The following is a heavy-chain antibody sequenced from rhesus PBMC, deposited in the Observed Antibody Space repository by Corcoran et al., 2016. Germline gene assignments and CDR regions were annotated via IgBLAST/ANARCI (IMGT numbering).Heavy chain of an antibody. CDR1: GYSISSGYG. CDR2: ISYSWST. D-gene: IGHD4-29*01. J-gene: IGHJ4*01. Sequence: QLQLQESGPGLVKPSETLSLTCAVSGYSISSGYGWSWIRQPPGKGLEWIGYISYSWSTSYSPSLKSRVTISRDTSKNQFSLKLISVTAADTAVYSCARSVAGLDFWGQGLLVTVSS. CDR3: ARSVAGLDF. V-gene: IGHV4-122*02.